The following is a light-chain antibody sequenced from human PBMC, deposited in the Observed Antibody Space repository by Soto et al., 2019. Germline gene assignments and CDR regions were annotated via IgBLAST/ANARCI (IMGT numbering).Light chain of an antibody. J-gene: IGKJ5*01. Sequence: EIVLTQSPGTLSLSPCERSTLSCRSSQSVSSNYLAWYQQKPGQAPRLLIYGASTRSTGVPDRFSGSGSGTDFTLTIRRLEPEDFAVYYCQQYSASPSITFGQGTRLEIK. V-gene: IGKV3-20*01. CDR3: QQYSASPSIT. CDR2: GAS. CDR1: QSVSSNY.